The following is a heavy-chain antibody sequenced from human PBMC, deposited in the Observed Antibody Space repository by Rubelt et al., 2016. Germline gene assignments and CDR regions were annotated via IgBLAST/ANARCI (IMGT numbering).Heavy chain of an antibody. CDR3: ARHRLVVPAVTLYYMDV. V-gene: IGHV4-34*01. Sequence: QVQLQQWGAGLLKPSETLSLTCAVYGGSFSGYYWSWIRQPPGKGLEWIGEINHSGSTNYNPSLKCGCPISVDTSKNQFSRRLSPVTAADTAVYYCARHRLVVPAVTLYYMDVWGKGTTVTVSS. D-gene: IGHD2-2*01. CDR1: GGSFSGYY. CDR2: INHSGST. J-gene: IGHJ6*03.